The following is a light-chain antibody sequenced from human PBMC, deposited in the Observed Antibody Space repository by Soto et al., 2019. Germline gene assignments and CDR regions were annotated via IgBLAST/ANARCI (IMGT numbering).Light chain of an antibody. J-gene: IGKJ3*01. V-gene: IGKV1-27*01. CDR2: AAS. CDR1: QDIRNF. Sequence: DIQMTQSPTSLSASGGDRVTITCRASQDIRNFVAWYQQKPGKAPKLLIYAASTLQSGVPSRFSGTGSGTDFSFTINSLQPEYVSTYSCQKYSSVSVFGPVTKVEIK. CDR3: QKYSSVSV.